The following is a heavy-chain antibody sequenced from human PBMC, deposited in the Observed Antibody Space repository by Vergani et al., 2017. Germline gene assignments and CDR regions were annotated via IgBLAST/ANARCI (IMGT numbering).Heavy chain of an antibody. CDR1: GFTFSRYW. J-gene: IGHJ4*02. CDR2: INRDGSST. Sequence: EVQLVESGGGLVQPGGSLRLSCAASGFTFSRYWMHWVRQAPGKGLVWVSRINRDGSSTSYADSVKGRFTISRDNAKNTLYLQMNSLRAEDTAVYYCARAVGYYYDSSGYFDYWGQGTLVTVS. CDR3: ARAVGYYYDSSGYFDY. V-gene: IGHV3-74*01. D-gene: IGHD3-22*01.